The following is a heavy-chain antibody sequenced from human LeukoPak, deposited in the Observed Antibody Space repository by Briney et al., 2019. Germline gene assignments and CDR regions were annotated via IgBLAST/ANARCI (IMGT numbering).Heavy chain of an antibody. D-gene: IGHD1-26*01. Sequence: PSETLSLTCTVSGGSISSSSYYWGWLRQPPGKGLEWIGSIYYSGSTYYNPSLKRRVTISVDTSKNQFSLKLSSVTAADSAVYYCARHRSGSYVDYWGQGTLVTVSS. CDR3: ARHRSGSYVDY. CDR1: GGSISSSSYY. V-gene: IGHV4-39*01. J-gene: IGHJ4*02. CDR2: IYYSGST.